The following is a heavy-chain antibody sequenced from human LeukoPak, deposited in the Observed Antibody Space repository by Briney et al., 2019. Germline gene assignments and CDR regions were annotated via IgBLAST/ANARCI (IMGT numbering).Heavy chain of an antibody. CDR3: ARLRVQNYGGNWGFDY. J-gene: IGHJ4*02. CDR1: RGSISSYY. V-gene: IGHV4-59*08. Sequence: PSETLSLTCTVSRGSISSYYWSWIRQPPGKGLEWIGYIYYSGSTNYNPSLKSRVTISVDTSKNQFSLKLSSVTAADTAVYYCARLRVQNYGGNWGFDYWGQGTLVTVSS. CDR2: IYYSGST. D-gene: IGHD4-23*01.